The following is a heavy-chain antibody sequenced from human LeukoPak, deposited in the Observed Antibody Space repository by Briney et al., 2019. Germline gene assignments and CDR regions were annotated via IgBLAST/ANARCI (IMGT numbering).Heavy chain of an antibody. J-gene: IGHJ4*02. V-gene: IGHV3-23*01. D-gene: IGHD1-26*01. CDR2: ISGSGGST. CDR1: GSTFSNYA. CDR3: ARTRIVGAVDY. Sequence: GGSLRLSCAASGSTFSNYAMSWVRQAPGKGLEWVSAISGSGGSTYYADSVKGRFTISRDNARNTLYLQMNSLRAEDTAVYYCARTRIVGAVDYWGQGTLVTVSS.